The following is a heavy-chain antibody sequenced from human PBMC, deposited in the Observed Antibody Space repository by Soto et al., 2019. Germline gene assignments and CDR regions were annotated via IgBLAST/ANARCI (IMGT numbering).Heavy chain of an antibody. CDR1: GYSFTSYW. D-gene: IGHD4-17*01. Sequence: GESLKISCKGSGYSFTSYWIGWVRQMPGKGLEWMGIIYPADSDIRYSPSFQGQVTISVDKSISTAYLQWSSLKASDTAMYYCVRGPYGGNDYFDYWGQGTLVTVSS. CDR2: IYPADSDI. V-gene: IGHV5-51*01. CDR3: VRGPYGGNDYFDY. J-gene: IGHJ4*02.